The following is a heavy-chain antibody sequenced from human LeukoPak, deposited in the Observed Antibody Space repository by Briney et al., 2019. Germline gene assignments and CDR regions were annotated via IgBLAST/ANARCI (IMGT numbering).Heavy chain of an antibody. CDR3: ARVGFYDSSGYLHYYFDY. D-gene: IGHD3-22*01. J-gene: IGHJ4*02. CDR1: GDSVSSNSAA. CDR2: TYYRSKWYN. V-gene: IGHV6-1*01. Sequence: SQTLSLTCAISGDSVSSNSAAWNWIRHSPSRGLEWLGRTYYRSKWYNDYAVSVKSRITINPDTSKNQFSLQLNSVTPEDTAVYYCARVGFYDSSGYLHYYFDYWGQGTLVTVSS.